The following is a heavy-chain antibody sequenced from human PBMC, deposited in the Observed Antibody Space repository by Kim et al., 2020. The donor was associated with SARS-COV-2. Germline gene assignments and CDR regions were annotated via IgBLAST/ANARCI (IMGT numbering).Heavy chain of an antibody. Sequence: GGSLRLSCAASGFTFDEYAIHWVRQAPGKGLEWVSFINGDGSTTSYADTVKGRFTISRDNSKSSLVLQMDSLRTEDTALYYCATARSTVFGEVSFGLDVWGQGTTVTV. CDR3: ATARSTVFGEVSFGLDV. CDR1: GFTFDEYA. D-gene: IGHD3-3*01. V-gene: IGHV3-43*02. CDR2: INGDGSTT. J-gene: IGHJ6*02.